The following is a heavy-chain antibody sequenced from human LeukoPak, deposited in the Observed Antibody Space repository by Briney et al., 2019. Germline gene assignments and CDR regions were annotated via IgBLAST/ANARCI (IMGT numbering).Heavy chain of an antibody. J-gene: IGHJ6*02. CDR2: IYSGGST. CDR3: ARDHVDTAMVFYYYGMDV. D-gene: IGHD5-18*01. CDR1: GFTVSSNY. Sequence: GGSLSLSCVGSGFTVSSNYMSWLRQAPGKGLEWVSVIYSGGSTYYADSVKGRFTTSRDNSKNTLYLQMNSLRAEDTAVYYCARDHVDTAMVFYYYGMDVWGQGTTVTVSS. V-gene: IGHV3-66*01.